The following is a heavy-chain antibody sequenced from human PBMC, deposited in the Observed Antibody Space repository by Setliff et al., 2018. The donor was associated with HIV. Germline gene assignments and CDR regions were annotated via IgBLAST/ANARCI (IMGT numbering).Heavy chain of an antibody. Sequence: PGGSLRLSCAASGFTFSSYSMNWVRQAPGKGLEWVSSISSSSSYIYYADSVKGRFTISRDNAKNSLYLQMNSLRAEDTAVYFCARLAHPRYSGNYYGTSAGTFDYWGQGTLVTVSS. CDR2: ISSSSSYI. J-gene: IGHJ4*02. CDR3: ARLAHPRYSGNYYGTSAGTFDY. CDR1: GFTFSSYS. V-gene: IGHV3-21*01. D-gene: IGHD1-26*01.